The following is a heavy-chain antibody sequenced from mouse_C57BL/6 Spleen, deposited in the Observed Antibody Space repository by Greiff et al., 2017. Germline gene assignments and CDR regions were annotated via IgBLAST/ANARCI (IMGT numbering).Heavy chain of an antibody. J-gene: IGHJ4*01. CDR1: GFTFSSYA. CDR2: ISDGGSYT. D-gene: IGHD2-5*01. CDR3: AREGIVTTQYYAMDY. V-gene: IGHV5-4*01. Sequence: EVHLVESGGGLVKPGGSLKLSCAASGFTFSSYAMSWVRQTPEKRLEWVATISDGGSYTYYPDNVKGRFTISRDNAKNNLYLQMSHLKSEDTAMYYCAREGIVTTQYYAMDYWGQGTSVTVSS.